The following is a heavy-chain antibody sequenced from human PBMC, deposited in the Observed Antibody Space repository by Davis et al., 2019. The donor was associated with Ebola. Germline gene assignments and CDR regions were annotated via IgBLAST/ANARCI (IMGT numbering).Heavy chain of an antibody. CDR3: ARVDTATGMDV. V-gene: IGHV3-21*01. CDR2: ISSDSDYI. CDR1: GFTFSTYS. J-gene: IGHJ6*02. D-gene: IGHD5-18*01. Sequence: LSLTCAVSGFTFSTYSMSWVRQAPGKGLEWVSSISSDSDYIYYADSAKGRFTISRDNAKNSLYLQMNSLRAEDTAVYYCARVDTATGMDVWGQGTTVTVS.